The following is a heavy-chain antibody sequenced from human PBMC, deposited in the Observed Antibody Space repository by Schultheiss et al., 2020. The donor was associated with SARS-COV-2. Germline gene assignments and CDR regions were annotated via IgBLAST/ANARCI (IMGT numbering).Heavy chain of an antibody. CDR2: IYFSGST. J-gene: IGHJ4*02. D-gene: IGHD3-3*01. Sequence: SETLSLTCTVSGGSISSYYWSWIRQPQGKGLEWIGYIYFSGSTYYNPSLKSRVTISVDTSKNQFSLKLSSVTAADTAVYYCASEGLRFLENDYWGQGTLVTVSS. CDR1: GGSISSYY. CDR3: ASEGLRFLENDY. V-gene: IGHV4-59*08.